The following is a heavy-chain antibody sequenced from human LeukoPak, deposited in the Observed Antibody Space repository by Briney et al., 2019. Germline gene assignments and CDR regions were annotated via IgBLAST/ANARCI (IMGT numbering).Heavy chain of an antibody. CDR1: GFTFSNYA. Sequence: GGSLRLSCAASGFTFSNYAMSWVRQAPGKGLEWVSGISGSGGSTYYADSVKGRFIISRDNSKNTLVLQMNSLRIEDTAVYYCAKARTAYYFDYWGRGTLVPVSS. V-gene: IGHV3-23*01. J-gene: IGHJ4*02. CDR2: ISGSGGST. CDR3: AKARTAYYFDY.